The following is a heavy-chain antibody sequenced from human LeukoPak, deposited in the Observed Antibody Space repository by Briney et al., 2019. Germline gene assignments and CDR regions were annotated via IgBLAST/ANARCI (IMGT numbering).Heavy chain of an antibody. CDR3: ARVNDYDSGSLYRPIDY. V-gene: IGHV3-48*03. Sequence: PGGSLRLSCVASGFTFSSYEMNWVRQAPGKGLEWLSYIGSSDSTTHYADSVKGRFTISRDNAKNSLYLQMNSLRVEDTAVYSCARVNDYDSGSLYRPIDYWGQGTLVTVSS. J-gene: IGHJ4*02. CDR2: IGSSDSTT. D-gene: IGHD3-10*01. CDR1: GFTFSSYE.